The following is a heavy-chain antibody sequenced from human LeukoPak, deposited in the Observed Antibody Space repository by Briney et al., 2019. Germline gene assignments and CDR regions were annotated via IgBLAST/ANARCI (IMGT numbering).Heavy chain of an antibody. CDR2: INPNSGGT. CDR1: GYTFTGYY. CDR3: ARVRSPREAAAGIGY. Sequence: ASVKVSCEASGYTFTGYYMHWVRQAPGQGLEWMGWINPNSGGTNYAQKFQGRVTMTRDTSISTAYMELSRLRSDDTAVYYCARVRSPREAAAGIGYWGQGTLVTVSS. D-gene: IGHD6-13*01. V-gene: IGHV1-2*02. J-gene: IGHJ4*02.